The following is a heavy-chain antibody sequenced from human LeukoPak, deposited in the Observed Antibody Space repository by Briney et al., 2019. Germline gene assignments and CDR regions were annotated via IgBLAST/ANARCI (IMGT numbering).Heavy chain of an antibody. Sequence: SETLSSPALSLVAPSVVTTGAGSGSPQGRDWSGLGISITVGAPTTTPSLKSRVTISLDTSENQFSLKLRSVTAADTAVYYCARENGYKYDYWGQGTLVTVSS. V-gene: IGHV4-59*01. CDR3: ARENGYKYDY. CDR1: VAPSVVTT. CDR2: SITVGAP. J-gene: IGHJ4*02. D-gene: IGHD5-24*01.